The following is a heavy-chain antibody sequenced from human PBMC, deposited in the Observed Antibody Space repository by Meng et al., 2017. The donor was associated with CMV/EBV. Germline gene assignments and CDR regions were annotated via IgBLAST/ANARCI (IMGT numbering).Heavy chain of an antibody. D-gene: IGHD3-10*01. CDR3: ARGLRGPSLVRGVTHDAFDI. CDR1: EFIFSNYW. CDR2: IKQDGSEK. J-gene: IGHJ3*02. Sequence: GGSLRLSCAASEFIFSNYWMSWVRQAPGKGLEWVANIKQDGSEKYYVDSVKGRFTISRDNAKNSLYLQMNSLRAEDTAVYYCARGLRGPSLVRGVTHDAFDIWGQGTMVTVSS. V-gene: IGHV3-7*01.